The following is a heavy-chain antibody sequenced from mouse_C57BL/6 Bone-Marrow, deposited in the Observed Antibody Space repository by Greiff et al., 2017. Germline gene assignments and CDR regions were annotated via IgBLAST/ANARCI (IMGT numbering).Heavy chain of an antibody. CDR2: IYPGDGDT. D-gene: IGHD1-2*01. V-gene: IGHV1-80*01. CDR3: ARLGYYGHWFAY. Sequence: VQLQQSGAELVKPGASVKISCKASGYAFSSYWMNWVKQRPGKGLEWIGQIYPGDGDTNYNGKFKGKATLTADKSSSSAYMQLSSLTSEDSEVYFCARLGYYGHWFAYWGQGTLVTVSA. J-gene: IGHJ3*01. CDR1: GYAFSSYW.